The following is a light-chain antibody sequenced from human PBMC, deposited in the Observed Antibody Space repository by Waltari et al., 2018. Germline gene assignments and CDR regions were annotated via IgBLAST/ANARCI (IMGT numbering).Light chain of an antibody. CDR1: QSISSY. CDR3: QQSYSTPPT. V-gene: IGKV1-39*01. Sequence: DIQMTQSQSSLSASVGDRVTITCRASQSISSYLNWYQQKPGKAPKLLIYAASSLQSGVPSRFSCSGSGTDFTLTISSLQPEDFATYYCQQSYSTPPTFGQGTKVEIK. J-gene: IGKJ1*01. CDR2: AAS.